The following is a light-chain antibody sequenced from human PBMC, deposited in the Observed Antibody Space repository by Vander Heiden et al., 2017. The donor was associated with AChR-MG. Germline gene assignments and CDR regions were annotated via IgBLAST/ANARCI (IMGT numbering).Light chain of an antibody. CDR2: DAS. CDR3: QQYGSSPRT. CDR1: QSVNSNY. Sequence: EIALTQSPGTLSLSPGERATLSCRASQSVNSNYLAWYQQKGGQAPRLLIYDASRRATGIPGRFSGSGSGTDFTLTISRLEPEDFALYYCQQYGSSPRTFGQGTKVEIK. J-gene: IGKJ1*01. V-gene: IGKV3-20*01.